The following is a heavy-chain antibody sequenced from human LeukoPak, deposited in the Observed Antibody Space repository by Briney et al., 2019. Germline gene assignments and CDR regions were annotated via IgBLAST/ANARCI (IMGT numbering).Heavy chain of an antibody. CDR1: GFTLSTNA. CDR2: ISGSGAST. J-gene: IGHJ4*02. CDR3: AKDRFTDY. V-gene: IGHV3-23*01. Sequence: GGSLRLSCLTSGFTLSTNAMSWVRQAPGKGLEWISGISGSGASTYYADSVKGRFTISRDNSKNTLYLQMNSLRAEDTAVYYCAKDRFTDYWGQGTLVTVSS. D-gene: IGHD3-16*01.